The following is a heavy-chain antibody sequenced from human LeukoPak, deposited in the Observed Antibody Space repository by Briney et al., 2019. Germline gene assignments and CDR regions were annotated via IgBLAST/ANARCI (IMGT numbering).Heavy chain of an antibody. J-gene: IGHJ5*02. V-gene: IGHV4-4*02. CDR3: ARGPYGDYGWFDP. CDR1: GGSISSSNW. D-gene: IGHD4-17*01. Sequence: SETLSLTCAVSGGSISSSNWWSWVRQPPGKGLEWIGEIYHSGSTNYNPSLKSRVTISVDKSKNQFSLKLSSVTAADTAVYYCARGPYGDYGWFDPWGQGTLVTVSS. CDR2: IYHSGST.